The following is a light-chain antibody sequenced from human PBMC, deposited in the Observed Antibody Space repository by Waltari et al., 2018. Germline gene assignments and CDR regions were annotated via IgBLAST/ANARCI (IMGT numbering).Light chain of an antibody. V-gene: IGLV2-14*03. J-gene: IGLJ2*01. Sequence: QSALTQPASVSGSPGQSITISCTGTSNDVGASKFASWYQQHPGRAPQLMIYDVTERPSGISYRFSGSKSANTASLTISGLLPEDEAIYYCSSFTDTHTLLFGGGTTVTVL. CDR1: SNDVGASKF. CDR3: SSFTDTHTLL. CDR2: DVT.